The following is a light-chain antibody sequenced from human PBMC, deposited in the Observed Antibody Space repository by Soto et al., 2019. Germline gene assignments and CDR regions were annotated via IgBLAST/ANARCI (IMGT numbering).Light chain of an antibody. CDR3: QQSYSSPLT. CDR1: QSISSY. V-gene: IGKV1-39*01. J-gene: IGKJ4*01. CDR2: AAS. Sequence: DIQMTQSPSSLSASVGDRVTITCRASQSISSYLNWYQQKPGKAPKLLIYAASSLQSVVPSRFSGSGSGTDSTFTNSSLQPEAFATYYGQQSYSSPLTFGGRTKVESK.